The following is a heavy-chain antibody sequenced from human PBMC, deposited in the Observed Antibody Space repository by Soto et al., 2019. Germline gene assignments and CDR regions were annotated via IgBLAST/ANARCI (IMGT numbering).Heavy chain of an antibody. J-gene: IGHJ4*02. Sequence: SETLSLTCTVSGGSISSYYWSWIRQPAGKGLEWIGRIYTSGSTNYNPSLKSRVTMSVDTSKNQFSLKLSSVTAADTAVYYCARDFPEGGGSYWGFDYWGQGTLVTVSS. CDR3: ARDFPEGGGSYWGFDY. CDR1: GGSISSYY. CDR2: IYTSGST. D-gene: IGHD1-26*01. V-gene: IGHV4-4*07.